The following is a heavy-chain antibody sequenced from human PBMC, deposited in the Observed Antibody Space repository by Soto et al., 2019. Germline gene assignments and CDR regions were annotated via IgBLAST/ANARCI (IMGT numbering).Heavy chain of an antibody. CDR2: ISSSSSYI. J-gene: IGHJ4*02. Sequence: ESGGGLVKPGGSLRLSCAASGFTFSSYSMNWVRQAPGKGLEWVSSISSSSSYIYYADSVKGRFTISRDNAKNSLYLQMNSLRAEDTAVYYCANTGLGSSWSYYFDYWGQGTLVTVSS. CDR1: GFTFSSYS. CDR3: ANTGLGSSWSYYFDY. V-gene: IGHV3-21*01. D-gene: IGHD6-13*01.